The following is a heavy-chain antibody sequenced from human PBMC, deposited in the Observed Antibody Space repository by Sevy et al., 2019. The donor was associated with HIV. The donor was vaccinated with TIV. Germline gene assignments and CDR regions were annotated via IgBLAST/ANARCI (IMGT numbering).Heavy chain of an antibody. CDR2: IYYSGST. CDR3: AREIGYSSGCYAFDY. J-gene: IGHJ4*02. D-gene: IGHD6-19*01. Sequence: SETLSLTCTVSGGSISSSSYYWGWIRQPPGKGLEWIGSIYYSGSTYYNPSLKSRVTISVDTSKNQFSLKLSSVTAADTAVYYCAREIGYSSGCYAFDYWGQGTLVTVSS. V-gene: IGHV4-39*02. CDR1: GGSISSSSYY.